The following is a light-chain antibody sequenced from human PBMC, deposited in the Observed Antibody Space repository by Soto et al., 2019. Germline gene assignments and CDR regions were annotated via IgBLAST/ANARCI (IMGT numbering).Light chain of an antibody. J-gene: IGLJ2*01. CDR1: SSNIGAGYD. CDR3: QSYDSSPFVV. V-gene: IGLV1-40*01. Sequence: QSVLTQPPSVSGAPGQRVTISCTASSSNIGAGYDVHWYQQLPGTAPKLLIYGNSNRPSGVPDRFSGSKSGTSASLAITGLQAEDEADYYCQSYDSSPFVVFGVGTKLTVL. CDR2: GNS.